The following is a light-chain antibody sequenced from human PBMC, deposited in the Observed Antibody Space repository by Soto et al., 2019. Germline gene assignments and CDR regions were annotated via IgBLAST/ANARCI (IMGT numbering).Light chain of an antibody. CDR3: QSYDSSLSGSV. Sequence: QAVVTQPPSVSGAPGQRVTISCTGSSSNIGAGYDVHWYQQLPGTAPKLLIYGNGNRPSGVPDRFSGSKSGTSGSLAITGLQAEDEADYYCQSYDSSLSGSVFGGGTKLTVL. J-gene: IGLJ2*01. V-gene: IGLV1-40*01. CDR2: GNG. CDR1: SSNIGAGYD.